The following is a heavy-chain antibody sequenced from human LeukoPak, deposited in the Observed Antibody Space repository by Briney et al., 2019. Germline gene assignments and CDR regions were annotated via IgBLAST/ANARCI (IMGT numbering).Heavy chain of an antibody. D-gene: IGHD3-9*01. V-gene: IGHV3-33*06. CDR1: GFTFNSYG. CDR3: AKAGGTTGYYPDYYYYMDV. J-gene: IGHJ6*03. CDR2: IWYDGSNK. Sequence: GGSLRLSCAASGFTFNSYGMHWVRQAPGKGLEGVAVIWYDGSNKYYADSVRGRFTISRDNSKNTLYLQMNSLRAEDTAVYYCAKAGGTTGYYPDYYYYMDVWGKGTTVTVSS.